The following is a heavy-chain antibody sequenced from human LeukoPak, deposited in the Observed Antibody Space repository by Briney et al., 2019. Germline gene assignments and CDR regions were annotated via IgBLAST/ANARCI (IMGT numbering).Heavy chain of an antibody. CDR2: ISGSGDST. J-gene: IGHJ4*02. CDR1: GFTFSSYW. V-gene: IGHV3-23*01. D-gene: IGHD6-19*01. Sequence: GGSLRLSCAASGFTFSSYWMHWVRQAPGKGLEWVSTISGSGDSTYFADSVKGRFTISRDNSKNTLYLQMSSLRAEDTAVYYCAKSPDVAGTGRFDYWGQGTLVTVSS. CDR3: AKSPDVAGTGRFDY.